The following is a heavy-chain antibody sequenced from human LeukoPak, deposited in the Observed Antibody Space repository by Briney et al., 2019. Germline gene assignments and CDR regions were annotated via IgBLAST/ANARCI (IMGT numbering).Heavy chain of an antibody. V-gene: IGHV5-51*01. J-gene: IGHJ4*02. CDR2: IYPVDSAT. CDR1: GYSFTSYW. Sequence: GESLNISCKGSGYSFTSYWIGWVRQLPGKGLEWRGIIYPVDSATRYNPSFQGQVTIPADKSISTGYLQWSSLKASDTAMYYCARRAGSFQGDYNFDYWGQGTLVTVSS. CDR3: ARRAGSFQGDYNFDY. D-gene: IGHD1-26*01.